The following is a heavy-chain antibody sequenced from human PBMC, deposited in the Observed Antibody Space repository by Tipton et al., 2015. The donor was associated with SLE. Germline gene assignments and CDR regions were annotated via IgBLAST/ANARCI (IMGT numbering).Heavy chain of an antibody. CDR3: ARIEDFWSGRIDY. V-gene: IGHV4-34*01. CDR1: GFNFNDYS. CDR2: INYIGRT. J-gene: IGHJ4*02. D-gene: IGHD3-3*01. Sequence: VQLVQSGGGLVKPGGSLRLSCAASGFNFNDYSMNWVRQAPGKGLEWIGEINYIGRTNFNPSLKSRVTVSLDTRNNQHSLELTSVTAADTAVYYCARIEDFWSGRIDYWGQGTLITVSS.